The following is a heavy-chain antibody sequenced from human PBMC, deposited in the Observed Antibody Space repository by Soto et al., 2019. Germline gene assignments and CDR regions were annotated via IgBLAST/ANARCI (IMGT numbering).Heavy chain of an antibody. CDR3: AKDGGITGTTRDYYYYMDV. V-gene: IGHV3-30*18. Sequence: GGSLRLSCAASGFTVSSYGMHWVRQAPGKGLEWVAVISYDGSNKYYADSVKGRFTISRDNSKNTLYLQMNSLRAEDTAVYYCAKDGGITGTTRDYYYYMDVWGKGTTVTVSS. J-gene: IGHJ6*03. D-gene: IGHD1-20*01. CDR1: GFTVSSYG. CDR2: ISYDGSNK.